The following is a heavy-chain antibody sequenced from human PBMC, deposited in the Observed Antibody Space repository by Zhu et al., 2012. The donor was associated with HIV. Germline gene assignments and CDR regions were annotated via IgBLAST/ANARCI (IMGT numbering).Heavy chain of an antibody. CDR3: ATYIYASGRTFDN. CDR2: IYYSGNT. CDR1: GGSISRDNNY. V-gene: IGHV4-39*01. J-gene: IGHJ4*02. Sequence: QVQLQESGPGLVKPSETLSLTCTVSGGSISRDNNYWGWIRQPPGKGLEWIVSIYYSGNTYYNPSLKSRVTISVDTSKNRFSLKLSSVTAADTAIYYCATYIYASGRTFDNWGQGTLVTVSS. D-gene: IGHD3-10*01.